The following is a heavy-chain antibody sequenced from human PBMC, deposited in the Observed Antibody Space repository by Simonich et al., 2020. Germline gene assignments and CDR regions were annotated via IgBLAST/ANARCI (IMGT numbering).Heavy chain of an antibody. CDR2: IYHRGRT. Sequence: QVQLQESGPGLVKPSETLSLTCAVSGYSISSGYYWGLIRQPPGKGLEWIGSIYHRGRTYYTQSLKSRVTISVDTSKNQFSLKLSSVTAADTAVYYCARVGYSNYYYYGMDVWGQGTTVTVSS. J-gene: IGHJ6*02. V-gene: IGHV4-38-2*01. CDR3: ARVGYSNYYYYGMDV. D-gene: IGHD6-13*01. CDR1: GYSISSGYY.